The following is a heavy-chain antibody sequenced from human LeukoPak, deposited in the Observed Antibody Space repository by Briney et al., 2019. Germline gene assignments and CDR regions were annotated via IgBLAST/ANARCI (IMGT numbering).Heavy chain of an antibody. V-gene: IGHV3-7*03. J-gene: IGHJ3*02. CDR1: GFTFSSYW. CDR3: AHHGGGTIRLGAFDI. D-gene: IGHD3-3*01. CDR2: IKQEGSEK. Sequence: PGGSLRLSCAASGFTFSSYWMRWVRQAPGEGREWVANIKQEGSEKYYVDSVKGRFTNCRVNSKNTLYLQMSSLRAEDTAVYYCAHHGGGTIRLGAFDIWGQGTMVTVSS.